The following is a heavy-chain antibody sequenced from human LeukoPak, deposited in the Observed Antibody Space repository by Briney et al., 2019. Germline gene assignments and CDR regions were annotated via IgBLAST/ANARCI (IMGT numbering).Heavy chain of an antibody. V-gene: IGHV3-48*04. Sequence: GGSLRLSCAASEFTFVRYAMNWVRQAPGKGLEWVSYISSSSFKIGYADSVKGRFAISRDNSKNSLYLQMDSLRVEDTAVYYCVRDPPYGSSWYYYMDVWGKGTTVTVSS. CDR3: VRDPPYGSSWYYYMDV. CDR2: ISSSSFKI. CDR1: EFTFVRYA. D-gene: IGHD6-13*01. J-gene: IGHJ6*03.